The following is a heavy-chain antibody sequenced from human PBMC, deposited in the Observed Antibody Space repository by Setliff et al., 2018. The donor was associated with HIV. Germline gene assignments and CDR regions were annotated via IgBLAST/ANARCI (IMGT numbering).Heavy chain of an antibody. V-gene: IGHV3-21*01. CDR3: ARDRAYASFDY. D-gene: IGHD3-16*01. CDR1: GFTFTNYS. J-gene: IGHJ4*02. CDR2: ISSTSAYT. Sequence: GGSLRLSCSASGFTFTNYSMNWVRQPPGKGLEWVSSISSTSAYTYYADSVKGRFTISRDNANSSLYLQMNSLRAEDTAVYYCARDRAYASFDYWGQGALVTVSS.